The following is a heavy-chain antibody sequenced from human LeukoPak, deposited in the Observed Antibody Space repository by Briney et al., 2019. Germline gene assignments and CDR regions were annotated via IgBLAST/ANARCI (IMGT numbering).Heavy chain of an antibody. J-gene: IGHJ4*02. CDR3: AGTRRGYFDY. V-gene: IGHV3-23*01. CDR2: ILNTGDTT. CDR1: GFNFSRFA. D-gene: IGHD2-2*01. Sequence: PGGSLRLSCAASGFNFSRFAMSWVRQAPGKGLEWVSTILNTGDTTYSPNSVKGRFTISRDNAKNSLYLQMNSLRAEDTAVYYCAGTRRGYFDYWGQGTLVTVSS.